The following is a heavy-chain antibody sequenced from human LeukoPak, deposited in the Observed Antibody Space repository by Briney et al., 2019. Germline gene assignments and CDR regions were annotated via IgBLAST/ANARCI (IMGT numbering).Heavy chain of an antibody. Sequence: SETLSLTCTVSGGSISSYYWSWIRQPPGKGLEWIGYIYYSGSTNYNPSLKSRVTISVDTSKNQFSLKLSSVTAADTAVYYCARDLQSGSTSSYYMDVWGKGTTVTISS. V-gene: IGHV4-59*12. D-gene: IGHD2-2*01. CDR1: GGSISSYY. CDR3: ARDLQSGSTSSYYMDV. CDR2: IYYSGST. J-gene: IGHJ6*03.